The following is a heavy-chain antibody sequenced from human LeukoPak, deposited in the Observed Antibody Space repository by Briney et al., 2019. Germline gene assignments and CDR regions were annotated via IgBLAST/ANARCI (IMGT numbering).Heavy chain of an antibody. J-gene: IGHJ3*02. Sequence: ASVKVSCKASGYTFTSYGISWVRQAPGQGLEWMGWMNPNSGNTGYAQKFQGRVTMTRNTSISTAYMELSSLRSEDTAVYYCARGHELRWLLTYWGAFDIWGQGTMVAVSS. CDR1: GYTFTSYG. CDR3: ARGHELRWLLTYWGAFDI. CDR2: MNPNSGNT. V-gene: IGHV1-8*02. D-gene: IGHD3-22*01.